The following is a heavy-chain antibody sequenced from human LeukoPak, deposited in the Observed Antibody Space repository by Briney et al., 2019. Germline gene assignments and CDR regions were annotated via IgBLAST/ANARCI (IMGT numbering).Heavy chain of an antibody. J-gene: IGHJ5*02. Sequence: SETLSLTCAVYGGSFSGYYWSWIRQPPGKGLEWIGEINHSGSTNYNPSLKSRVTISVDTSKNQFSLKLSSVTAADTAVYYCARGRSGWFDPWGQGTLVTVSS. CDR1: GGSFSGYY. CDR3: ARGRSGWFDP. CDR2: INHSGST. V-gene: IGHV4-34*01.